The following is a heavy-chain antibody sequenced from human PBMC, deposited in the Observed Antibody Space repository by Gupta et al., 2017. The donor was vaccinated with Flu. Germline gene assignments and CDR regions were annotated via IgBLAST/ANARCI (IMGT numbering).Heavy chain of an antibody. J-gene: IGHJ5*02. CDR3: ARAENCSSTSCYLNWFDP. CDR2: INHSGST. D-gene: IGHD2-2*01. CDR1: GGSFSGYY. Sequence: QVQLQQWGAGLLKPSETLSLTCAVYGGSFSGYYWSWIRQPPGKGLEWIGEINHSGSTNYNPSLKSRVTISVDTSKIQFSLKLSSVTAADTAVYYCARAENCSSTSCYLNWFDPWGQGTLVTVSS. V-gene: IGHV4-34*01.